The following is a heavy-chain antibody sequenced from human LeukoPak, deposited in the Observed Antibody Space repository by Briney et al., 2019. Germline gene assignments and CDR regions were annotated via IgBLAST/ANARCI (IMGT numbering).Heavy chain of an antibody. CDR2: ISSSSSYI. V-gene: IGHV3-21*01. Sequence: PGGSLRLSCAASGFTFSSYSMNWVRQAPGRGLEWVLSISSSSSYIYYADSVKGRFTISRDNAKNSLYLQMNSLRAEDTAVYYCARDFASIFGVVHGADYWGQGTLVTVSS. CDR3: ARDFASIFGVVHGADY. J-gene: IGHJ4*02. D-gene: IGHD3-3*01. CDR1: GFTFSSYS.